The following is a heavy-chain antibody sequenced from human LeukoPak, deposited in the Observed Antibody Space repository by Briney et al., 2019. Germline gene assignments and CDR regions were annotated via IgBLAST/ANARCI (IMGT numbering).Heavy chain of an antibody. V-gene: IGHV3-21*01. CDR3: ASIVLVGTMIDGDAFDI. Sequence: GGSLRLSCAASGFTFSSYSMNWVRQAPGKGLEWVSSISSSSSYIYYADSVKGRFTISRDNAKNSLYLQMNSLRAEDTAVYYCASIVLVGTMIDGDAFDIWGQGTMVTVSS. J-gene: IGHJ3*02. CDR2: ISSSSSYI. D-gene: IGHD3-22*01. CDR1: GFTFSSYS.